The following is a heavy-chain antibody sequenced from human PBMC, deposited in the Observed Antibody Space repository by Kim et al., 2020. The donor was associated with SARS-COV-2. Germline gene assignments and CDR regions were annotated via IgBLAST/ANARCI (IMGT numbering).Heavy chain of an antibody. CDR2: IYYSGST. Sequence: SETLSLTCTVSGGSISSYYLSWIRQPPGKGLEWIGYIYYSGSTNYNPSLKSRVTISVDTSKNQFSLKLSSVTAADTAVYYCARDTRSGSHHYYYYGMDVWGQGTTVTVSS. V-gene: IGHV4-59*13. CDR1: GGSISSYY. J-gene: IGHJ6*02. CDR3: ARDTRSGSHHYYYYGMDV. D-gene: IGHD3-3*01.